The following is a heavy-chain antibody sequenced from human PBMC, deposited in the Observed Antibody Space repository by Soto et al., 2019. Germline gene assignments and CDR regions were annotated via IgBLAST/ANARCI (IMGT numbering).Heavy chain of an antibody. CDR1: GYTFTSYG. CDR2: ISAYNGNT. CDR3: ARGTTYDFWSGYYTGDYYYYGMDV. V-gene: IGHV1-18*01. J-gene: IGHJ6*02. Sequence: GASVKVSCKASGYTFTSYGISWVRQAPGQGLELMGWISAYNGNTNYAQKLQGRVTMTTDTSTSTAYMELRSLRSDDTAVYYCARGTTYDFWSGYYTGDYYYYGMDVWGQGTTVTVYS. D-gene: IGHD3-3*01.